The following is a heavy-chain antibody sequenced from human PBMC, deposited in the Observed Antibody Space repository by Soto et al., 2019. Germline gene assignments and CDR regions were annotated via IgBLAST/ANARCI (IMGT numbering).Heavy chain of an antibody. Sequence: SVKVSCKTSGYTFSNYGINWVRQAPGQGLEWMGWISAYNGNTNFAQKLQGRVSLTTDTSSTTAYMELRSLTSDDTAVYYCARDLVPGYTGFSDYWGQGTLVTVSS. J-gene: IGHJ4*02. CDR3: ARDLVPGYTGFSDY. CDR1: GYTFSNYG. V-gene: IGHV1-18*01. CDR2: ISAYNGNT. D-gene: IGHD5-12*01.